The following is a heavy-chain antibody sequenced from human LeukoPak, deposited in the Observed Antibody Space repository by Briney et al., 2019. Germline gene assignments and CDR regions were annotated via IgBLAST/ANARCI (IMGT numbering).Heavy chain of an antibody. CDR3: ATGPYYDSSGYLPFDY. CDR2: FDPEDGET. CDR1: GYTLTELS. J-gene: IGHJ4*02. D-gene: IGHD3-22*01. V-gene: IGHV1-24*01. Sequence: ASVKVSCKVSGYTLTELSMHWVRQAPGKGLEWMGGFDPEDGETIYAQKFQGRVTMTEDTSTDTAYMELSSLRSEDTAVYYCATGPYYDSSGYLPFDYWGQGTLVTVSS.